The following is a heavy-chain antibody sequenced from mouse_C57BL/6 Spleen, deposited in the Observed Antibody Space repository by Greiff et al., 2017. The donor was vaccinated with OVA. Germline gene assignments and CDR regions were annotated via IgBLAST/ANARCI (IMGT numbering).Heavy chain of an antibody. CDR3: VSSSGWDDYYAMDY. J-gene: IGHJ4*01. D-gene: IGHD3-1*01. CDR1: GFSFNTYA. Sequence: EVQLVESGGGLVQPKGSLKLSCAASGFSFNTYAMNWVRQAPGKGLEWVARIRSKSNNYATYYADSVKDRFTISRDDSESMLYLQMNNLKTEDTAMYYWVSSSGWDDYYAMDYWGQGTSVTVSS. V-gene: IGHV10-1*01. CDR2: IRSKSNNYAT.